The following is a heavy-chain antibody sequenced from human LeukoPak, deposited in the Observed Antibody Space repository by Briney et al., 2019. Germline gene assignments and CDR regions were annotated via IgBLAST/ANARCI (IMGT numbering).Heavy chain of an antibody. Sequence: PSETLSLTCTVSGGSVSSGSYYWGWIRQPPGKGLEWIGSIYYSGSTYYNPSLKSRVTISVDTSKNQFSLKLSSVTAADTAVYYCARHRDDYGSLEYHFDYWGQGTLVTVSS. D-gene: IGHD4-17*01. CDR2: IYYSGST. V-gene: IGHV4-39*01. CDR3: ARHRDDYGSLEYHFDY. J-gene: IGHJ4*02. CDR1: GGSVSSGSYY.